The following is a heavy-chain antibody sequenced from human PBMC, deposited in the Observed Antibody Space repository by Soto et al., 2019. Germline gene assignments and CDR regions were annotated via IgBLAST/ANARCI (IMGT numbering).Heavy chain of an antibody. CDR3: VRGRHSSGYTTFDC. D-gene: IGHD3-22*01. Sequence: GGSLRLSCAASGFTFSDYYMSWIRQAPGKGLEWLSYISGSNSYTNFADSVKGRFTISRDNAKNTLNLQMNSLRAEDTAVYDCVRGRHSSGYTTFDCWGPGTLVTVSS. CDR1: GFTFSDYY. CDR2: ISGSNSYT. V-gene: IGHV3-11*06. J-gene: IGHJ4*02.